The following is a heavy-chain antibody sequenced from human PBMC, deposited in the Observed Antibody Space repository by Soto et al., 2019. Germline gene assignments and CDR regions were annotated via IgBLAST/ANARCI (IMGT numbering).Heavy chain of an antibody. CDR3: ARVPYYYGSGSYYNPDY. J-gene: IGHJ4*02. D-gene: IGHD3-10*01. CDR1: GFSFSSFE. CDR2: ISDSGGTR. V-gene: IGHV3-48*03. Sequence: GGSLRLSCAASGFSFSSFEMVWVRQTPGRGLEWISYISDSGGTRHYADSVKGRFTISRDNAENSLYLQMDNLRDEDTAVYYCARVPYYYGSGSYYNPDYWGQGTLVTVSS.